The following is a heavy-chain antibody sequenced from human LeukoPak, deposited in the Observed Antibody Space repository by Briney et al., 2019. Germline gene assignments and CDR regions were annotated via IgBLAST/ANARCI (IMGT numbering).Heavy chain of an antibody. D-gene: IGHD3-10*01. V-gene: IGHV1-18*03. CDR3: ARTGYYGSRYYFDY. CDR2: ISGYNGNT. J-gene: IGHJ4*02. Sequence: ASVKVSCKASGYTFSSYGISWVRQAPGQGLEWMGWISGYNGNTNYAQKLQGRVTMTTDTSASTAYMELSSLRSEDMAVYYCARTGYYGSRYYFDYWGQGTLVTVSS. CDR1: GYTFSSYG.